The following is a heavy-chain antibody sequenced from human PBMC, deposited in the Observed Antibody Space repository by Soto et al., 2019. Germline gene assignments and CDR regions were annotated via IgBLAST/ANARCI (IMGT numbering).Heavy chain of an antibody. V-gene: IGHV4-59*01. CDR2: LYYGRSA. J-gene: IGHJ4*02. CDR1: GDSISSYY. CDR3: ALRSMAVVPEY. D-gene: IGHD3-22*01. Sequence: QVQLQESGPGLVKPSETLSLTCAVSGDSISSYYCMWIRQPPRKGLESIGYLYYGRSANDNPSLKSRVTLSVDTSTNQCSLTLSSMTAADTAVYCCALRSMAVVPEYWGQGTLVTVSS.